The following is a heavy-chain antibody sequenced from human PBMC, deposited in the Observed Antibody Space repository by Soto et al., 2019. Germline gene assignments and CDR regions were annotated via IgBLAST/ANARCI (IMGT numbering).Heavy chain of an antibody. J-gene: IGHJ6*02. CDR2: IYYSGST. CDR3: ARDVSYDRAV. Sequence: SETLSLPCTVSGGSISSGGYYWSWIRQHPGKGLEWIGYIYYSGSTYYNPSLKSRVTISVDTSKNQFSLKLSSVTAADTAVYYCARDVSYDRAVWGQGTTVTVSS. V-gene: IGHV4-31*03. CDR1: GGSISSGGYY.